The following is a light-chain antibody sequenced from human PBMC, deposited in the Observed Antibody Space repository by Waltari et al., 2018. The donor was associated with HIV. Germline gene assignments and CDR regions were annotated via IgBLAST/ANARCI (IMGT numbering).Light chain of an antibody. CDR1: RNISNY. Sequence: DIQMTQTPSSLSASVGDRVTITCRATRNISNYLSWYQQRPGRAPKLLICDASNLEKGVPSRLNGSGSGTDYRLTISGLQPEDSATDYCKQYDTLPWTFGQGTKVEVK. CDR3: KQYDTLPWT. J-gene: IGKJ1*01. CDR2: DAS. V-gene: IGKV1-33*01.